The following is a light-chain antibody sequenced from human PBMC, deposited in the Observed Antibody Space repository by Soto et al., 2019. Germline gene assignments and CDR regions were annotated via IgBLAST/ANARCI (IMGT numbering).Light chain of an antibody. V-gene: IGKV3-11*01. J-gene: IGKJ4*01. CDR2: DAS. CDR1: QSVSSY. Sequence: EIVLTQSPATLSLSPGERATLSCRASQSVSSYLAWYQQKPGQAPRLLIYDASNRATGIPARFSGSGAGTDFTLTISSREPEDFAVYYWQQRSNWRGLTVGGGTKVEIK. CDR3: QQRSNWRGLT.